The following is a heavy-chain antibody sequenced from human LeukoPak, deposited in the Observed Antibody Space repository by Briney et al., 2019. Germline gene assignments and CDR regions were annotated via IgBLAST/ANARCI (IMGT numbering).Heavy chain of an antibody. D-gene: IGHD3-22*01. J-gene: IGHJ6*02. CDR2: ISAYNGNT. CDR1: GCTFTSYG. CDR3: ARDYYDSSGYWGLTYYYGMDV. V-gene: IGHV1-18*01. Sequence: ASVKVSCKASGCTFTSYGVSWVRQAPGQGLEWMGWISAYNGNTNYAQKLQGRVTMTTDTSTSTAYMELRSLRSDDTAVYYCARDYYDSSGYWGLTYYYGMDVWGQGTTVTVSS.